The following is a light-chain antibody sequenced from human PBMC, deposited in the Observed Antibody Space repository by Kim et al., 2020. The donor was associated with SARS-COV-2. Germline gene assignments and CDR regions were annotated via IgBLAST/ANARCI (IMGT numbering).Light chain of an antibody. CDR1: QRISNQ. J-gene: IGKJ2*03. CDR2: EAS. CDR3: QQYKTYSLSS. Sequence: ASVGDRVTFTCRASQRISNQLAWYQQKVGKAPQLLIYEASNLESGVPLRFSGSGSGTEFTLTISSLQPDDFATYYCQQYKTYSLSSFGQRTKLEIK. V-gene: IGKV1-5*03.